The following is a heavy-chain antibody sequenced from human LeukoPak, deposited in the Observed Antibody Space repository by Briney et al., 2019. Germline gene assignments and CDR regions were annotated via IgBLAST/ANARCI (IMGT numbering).Heavy chain of an antibody. CDR2: IYYSGNT. J-gene: IGHJ4*02. Sequence: PSETLSLTCTVSGGSISSSSYYWGWIRQPPGKGLEWIGNIYYSGNTYYNSSLKSRVTISVDTSKNQFSLRLSSVTAADTAVYYCAREREGPYGYLDYWGQGTLVTVSS. D-gene: IGHD4-17*01. CDR3: AREREGPYGYLDY. V-gene: IGHV4-39*07. CDR1: GGSISSSSYY.